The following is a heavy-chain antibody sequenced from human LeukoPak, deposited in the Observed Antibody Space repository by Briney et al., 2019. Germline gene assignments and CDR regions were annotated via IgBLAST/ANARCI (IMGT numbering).Heavy chain of an antibody. J-gene: IGHJ4*02. Sequence: GGSLRLSCAATGFTFSSYGMHWVRQAPGKGLEWVAVISYDGSNKYYADSVKGRFTISRDNSKNTLYLQMNSLRAEDTAVYYCVRSAFHAGSGNYYDYWGQGTLVTVST. CDR1: GFTFSSYG. CDR3: VRSAFHAGSGNYYDY. V-gene: IGHV3-30*03. CDR2: ISYDGSNK. D-gene: IGHD3-22*01.